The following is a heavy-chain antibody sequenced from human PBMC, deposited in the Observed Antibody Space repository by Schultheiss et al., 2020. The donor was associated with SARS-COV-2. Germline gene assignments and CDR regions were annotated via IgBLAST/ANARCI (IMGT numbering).Heavy chain of an antibody. D-gene: IGHD6-13*01. J-gene: IGHJ5*02. CDR3: AAQQLVNGWFDP. V-gene: IGHV3-23*01. Sequence: GESLKISCAASGFTFSSYAMSWVRQAPGKGLEWVSAISSNGGSTYYADSVKGRFTISRDNSKNTLYLQMNSLRAEDTAVYYCAAQQLVNGWFDPWGQGTLVTVSS. CDR1: GFTFSSYA. CDR2: ISSNGGST.